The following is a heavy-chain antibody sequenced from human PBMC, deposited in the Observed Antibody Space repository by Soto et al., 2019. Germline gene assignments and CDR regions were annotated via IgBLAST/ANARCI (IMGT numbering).Heavy chain of an antibody. V-gene: IGHV3-53*01. Sequence: PGGSLRLSCAASGFTVSSNYTSWVRQAPGKGLERVSVIYSGGSTYYADSVKGRFTISRDNSKNTLYLPMNSLRAEGTAVYYCAREGIAARPINYYCGMDVWGQGTTVTVSS. CDR2: IYSGGST. D-gene: IGHD6-6*01. J-gene: IGHJ6*02. CDR3: AREGIAARPINYYCGMDV. CDR1: GFTVSSNY.